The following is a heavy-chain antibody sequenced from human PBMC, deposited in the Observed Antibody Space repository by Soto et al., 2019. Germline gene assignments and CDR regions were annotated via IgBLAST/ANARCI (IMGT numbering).Heavy chain of an antibody. CDR1: GYTFTGYY. Sequence: ASVKVSCKASGYTFTGYYMHWVRQAPGQGLEWMGWINPNSGGTHYAQKFQGWVTMTRDTSISTAYMELSRLRSDDTAVYYCAREITGTTHYYFGMDVWGQGTTVTVSS. CDR2: INPNSGGT. D-gene: IGHD1-7*01. CDR3: AREITGTTHYYFGMDV. V-gene: IGHV1-2*04. J-gene: IGHJ6*02.